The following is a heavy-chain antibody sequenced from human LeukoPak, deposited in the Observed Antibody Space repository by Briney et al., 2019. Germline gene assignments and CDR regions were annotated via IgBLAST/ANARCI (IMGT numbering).Heavy chain of an antibody. CDR2: IYYSGST. D-gene: IGHD1-1*01. CDR1: GGSVSGGSISSYY. J-gene: IGHJ6*03. Sequence: SETLSLTCTVSGGSVSGGSISSYYWSWIRQPPGKGLEWIGYIYYSGSTNYNPSLKSRVTISVDTSKNQFSLKLSSVTAADTAVYYCARETYNWNDDYYYYYMDVWGKGTTVTVSS. V-gene: IGHV4-61*01. CDR3: ARETYNWNDDYYYYYMDV.